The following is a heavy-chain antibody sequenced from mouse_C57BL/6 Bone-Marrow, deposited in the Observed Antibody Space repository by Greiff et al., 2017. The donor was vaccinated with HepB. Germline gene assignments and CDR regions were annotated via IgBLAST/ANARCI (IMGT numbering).Heavy chain of an antibody. V-gene: IGHV5-9-1*02. CDR2: ISSGGDYI. Sequence: EVQGVESGEGLVKPGGSLKLSCAASGFTFSSYAMSWVRQTPEKRLEWVAYISSGGDYIYYADTVKGRFTISRDNARNTLYLQMSSLKSEDTAMYYCTRDEGAAWFAYWGQGTLVTVSA. CDR1: GFTFSSYA. J-gene: IGHJ3*01. CDR3: TRDEGAAWFAY. D-gene: IGHD6-1*01.